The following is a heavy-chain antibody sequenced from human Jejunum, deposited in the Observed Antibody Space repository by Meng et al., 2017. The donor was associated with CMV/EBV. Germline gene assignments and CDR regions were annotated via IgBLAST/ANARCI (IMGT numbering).Heavy chain of an antibody. CDR1: YY. D-gene: IGHD3-22*01. Sequence: YYMHWVRQATGQGLEWMGIINPNGGSTSYAQKFQGRVTMTRDTSTSTVYMELSSLRSEDTAVYYCAIGGYYYDSSGYGSLGDAFDIWGQGTMVTVSS. CDR3: AIGGYYYDSSGYGSLGDAFDI. J-gene: IGHJ3*02. CDR2: INPNGGST. V-gene: IGHV1-46*01.